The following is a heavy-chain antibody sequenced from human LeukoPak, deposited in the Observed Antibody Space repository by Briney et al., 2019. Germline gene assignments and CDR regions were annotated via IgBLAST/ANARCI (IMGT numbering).Heavy chain of an antibody. CDR1: GFTFSSYS. CDR3: ARDAGPNPDFDY. V-gene: IGHV3-21*01. CDR2: ISSSGSYI. J-gene: IGHJ4*02. Sequence: GGSLRLSCAASGFTFSSYSMNWVRQAPGKGLEWASSISSSGSYIYYADSVKGRFTISRDNAKNSLYLQMNSLRAEDTAVYYCARDAGPNPDFDYWGQGTLVTVSS. D-gene: IGHD6-13*01.